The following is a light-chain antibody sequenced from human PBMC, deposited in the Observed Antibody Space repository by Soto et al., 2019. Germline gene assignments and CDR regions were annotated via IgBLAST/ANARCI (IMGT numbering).Light chain of an antibody. CDR3: CSYTRSYTWV. J-gene: IGLJ3*02. Sequence: QSALTQPASVSGSPRQSITISCTGTSSDVGDGDFVSWYQQRPGNAPKLMIYKVSNRPSGVSNRFSGSKSGNTASLTISGFQAEDEADYDCCSYTRSYTWVFGGGTKLTVL. V-gene: IGLV2-14*01. CDR1: SSDVGDGDF. CDR2: KVS.